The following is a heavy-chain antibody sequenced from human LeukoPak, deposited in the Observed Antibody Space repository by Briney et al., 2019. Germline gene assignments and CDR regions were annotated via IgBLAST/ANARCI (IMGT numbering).Heavy chain of an antibody. J-gene: IGHJ3*02. V-gene: IGHV4-39*01. D-gene: IGHD1-1*01. CDR3: ARHERGITNAFDI. CDR1: GGSFSSSDYY. Sequence: PSETLSLTCTVSGGSFSSSDYYWGWIRQPPGKGLEWIGSIYYSGTTYYNPSLKSRVTISVDTSKKQFSLKLRSVTAADTAVYYCARHERGITNAFDIWGQGTMVTVSS. CDR2: IYYSGTT.